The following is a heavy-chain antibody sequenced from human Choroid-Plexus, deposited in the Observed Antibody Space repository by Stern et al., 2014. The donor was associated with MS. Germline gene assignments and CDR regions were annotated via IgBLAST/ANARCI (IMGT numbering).Heavy chain of an antibody. CDR3: ARDQRGITIFGVVTDYYYLGMDV. V-gene: IGHV1-2*02. CDR1: GYIFTGYY. Sequence: QLVQSGAEVKKLGASVKVSCKTSGYIFTGYYIHWVRQAPGQGLEWMAWINPNTGGTKYAQKFQGRVPMSRDTSISTAYVELSSLTSDDTAVYYCARDQRGITIFGVVTDYYYLGMDVWGQGTTVTVSS. CDR2: INPNTGGT. J-gene: IGHJ6*02. D-gene: IGHD3-3*01.